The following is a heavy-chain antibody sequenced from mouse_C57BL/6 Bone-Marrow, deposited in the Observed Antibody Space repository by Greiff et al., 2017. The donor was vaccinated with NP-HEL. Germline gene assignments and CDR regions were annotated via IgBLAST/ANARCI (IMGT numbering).Heavy chain of an antibody. CDR2: IYPGDGDT. CDR1: GYAFSSSW. V-gene: IGHV1-82*01. Sequence: QVQLKESGPELVKPGASVKISCKASGYAFSSSWMNWVKQRPGKGLEWIGRIYPGDGDTNYNGKIKGKATLTADKSSSTAYMQLSSLTSEDSAVYFCARLGGDYWYFDVWGTGTTVTVSS. J-gene: IGHJ1*03. CDR3: ARLGGDYWYFDV.